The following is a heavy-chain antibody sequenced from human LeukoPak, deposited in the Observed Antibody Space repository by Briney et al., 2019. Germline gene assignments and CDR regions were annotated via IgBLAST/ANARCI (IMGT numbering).Heavy chain of an antibody. J-gene: IGHJ4*02. CDR2: VSSSGANT. Sequence: TGGSLRLSCAASGFSFNSAAMTWVRQAPGKGLEWASLVSSSGANTYYADSVKGRFTISRDNSKNTVYLQMNSLRAEDTAIYYCAKDIQGSYWGQGTLVTVSS. CDR1: GFSFNSAA. CDR3: AKDIQGSY. D-gene: IGHD2-21*01. V-gene: IGHV3-23*01.